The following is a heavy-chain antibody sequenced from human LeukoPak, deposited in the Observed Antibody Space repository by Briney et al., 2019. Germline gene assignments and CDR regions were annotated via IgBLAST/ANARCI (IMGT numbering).Heavy chain of an antibody. CDR2: IYHSGST. CDR3: AREGSVAAAGTVGAFDI. D-gene: IGHD6-13*01. Sequence: SETLSLTCAVSGGSISSSNWWSWVRQPPGKGLEWIGEIYHSGSTNYNPSLKSRVTISVDKSKNQFSLKLSSVTAADTAVYYCAREGSVAAAGTVGAFDIWGQGTMVTVSS. J-gene: IGHJ3*02. CDR1: GGSISSSNW. V-gene: IGHV4-4*02.